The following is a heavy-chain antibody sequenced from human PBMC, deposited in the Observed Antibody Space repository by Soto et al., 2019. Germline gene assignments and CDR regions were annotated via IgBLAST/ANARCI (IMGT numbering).Heavy chain of an antibody. J-gene: IGHJ6*02. CDR1: GYTFTSYG. CDR3: AREKQQLVPRSYYYYYYGMDV. Sequence: QVQLVQSGAEVKKPGASVKVSCKASGYTFTSYGISWVRQAPGQGLEWMGWISAYNGNTNYAHKSQGEGTMTTDTSTSTAYMELRSLRSDDTAVYYCAREKQQLVPRSYYYYYYGMDVWGQGTTVTVSS. D-gene: IGHD6-13*01. CDR2: ISAYNGNT. V-gene: IGHV1-18*01.